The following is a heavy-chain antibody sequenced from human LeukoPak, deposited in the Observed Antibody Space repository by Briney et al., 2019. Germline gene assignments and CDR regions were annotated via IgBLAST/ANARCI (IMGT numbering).Heavy chain of an antibody. Sequence: GGSLRLSCAASGFSFSNHAMNWVRQAPGKGLEWVSSLGDNDGRTFYADSVKGRFTISRDNSKNTLYLQMNSLRADDTAIYYCAKNGRDNCDMFFDSWGQGTLVTVSS. D-gene: IGHD3-9*01. CDR1: GFSFSNHA. V-gene: IGHV3-23*01. J-gene: IGHJ4*02. CDR3: AKNGRDNCDMFFDS. CDR2: LGDNDGRT.